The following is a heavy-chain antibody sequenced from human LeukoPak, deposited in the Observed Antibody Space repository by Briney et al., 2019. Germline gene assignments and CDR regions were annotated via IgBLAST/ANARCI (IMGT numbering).Heavy chain of an antibody. CDR2: IYYSGST. CDR1: GGSISSSSYY. Sequence: PSETLSLTCTVSGGSISSSSYYWGWIRQPPGKGLEWIGSIYYSGSTYYNPSLKSRVTISVDTSKNQFSLKLSSVTAADTAVYYCARGKAGYSYGSYFEYWGQGTLVTVSS. V-gene: IGHV4-39*01. D-gene: IGHD5-18*01. J-gene: IGHJ4*02. CDR3: ARGKAGYSYGSYFEY.